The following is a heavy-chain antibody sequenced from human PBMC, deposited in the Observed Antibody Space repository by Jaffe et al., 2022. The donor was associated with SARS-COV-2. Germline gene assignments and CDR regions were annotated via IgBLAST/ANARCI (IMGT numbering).Heavy chain of an antibody. CDR1: GFTFSSYW. V-gene: IGHV3-7*01. Sequence: EVQLVESGGGLVQPGGSLRLSCAASGFTFSSYWMSWVRQAPGKGLEWVANIKQDGSEKYYVDSVKGRFTISRDNAKNSLYLQMNSLRAEDTAVYYCARVPSYGGKARWYFDLWGRGTLVTVSS. CDR3: ARVPSYGGKARWYFDL. J-gene: IGHJ2*01. D-gene: IGHD2-15*01. CDR2: IKQDGSEK.